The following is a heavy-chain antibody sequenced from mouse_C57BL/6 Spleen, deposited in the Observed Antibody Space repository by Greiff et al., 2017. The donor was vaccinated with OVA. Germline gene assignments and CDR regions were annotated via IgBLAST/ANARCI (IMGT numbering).Heavy chain of an antibody. CDR2: IHPNSGST. CDR3: ARVDYYGSSSFDY. Sequence: QVQLQQPGAELVKPGASVKLSCKASGYTFTSYWMHWVKQRPGQGLEWIGMIHPNSGSTNYNEKFKSKATLTVDKSSSTAYMQLSSLTSEDSAVYYCARVDYYGSSSFDYWGQGTTLTVSS. V-gene: IGHV1-64*01. J-gene: IGHJ2*01. CDR1: GYTFTSYW. D-gene: IGHD1-1*01.